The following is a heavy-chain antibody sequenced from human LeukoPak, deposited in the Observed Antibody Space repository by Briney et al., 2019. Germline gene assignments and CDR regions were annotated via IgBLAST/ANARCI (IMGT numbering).Heavy chain of an antibody. J-gene: IGHJ6*02. Sequence: SETLSLTCTVSGGSISSYYWSWIRQPPGKGLEWIGEINHSGSTNYNPSLKSRVTISVDTSKNQFSLKLSSVTAADTAVYYCARGISMVRGVMSYYYYYGMDVWGQGTTVTVSS. V-gene: IGHV4-34*01. CDR3: ARGISMVRGVMSYYYYYGMDV. D-gene: IGHD3-10*01. CDR2: INHSGST. CDR1: GGSISSYY.